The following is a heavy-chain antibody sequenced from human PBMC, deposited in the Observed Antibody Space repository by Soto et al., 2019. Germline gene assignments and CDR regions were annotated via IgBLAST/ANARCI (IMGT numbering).Heavy chain of an antibody. CDR1: GGTFSSYA. V-gene: IGHV1-69*13. J-gene: IGHJ4*02. Sequence: GASVKVSCKASGGTFSSYAISWVRQAPGQGLEWMGGIIPIFGTANYAQKFQGRVTITADESTSTAYMELSSLRSEDTAVYYCARKGPYDYDSSGYSDYWGQGTLVTVS. D-gene: IGHD3-22*01. CDR2: IIPIFGTA. CDR3: ARKGPYDYDSSGYSDY.